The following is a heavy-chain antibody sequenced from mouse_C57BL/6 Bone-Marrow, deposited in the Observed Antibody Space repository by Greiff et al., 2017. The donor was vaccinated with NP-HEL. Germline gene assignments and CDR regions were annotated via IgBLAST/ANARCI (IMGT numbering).Heavy chain of an antibody. Sequence: EVKLQESGPGLVKPSQSLSLTCSVTGYSITSGYYWNWIRQFPGNKLEWMGYISYDGSNNYNPSLKNRISITRDPSKNQFFLKLNSVTTEDTATYYCARDNFRFDYGGQGTTLTVSS. V-gene: IGHV3-6*01. CDR3: ARDNFRFDY. D-gene: IGHD4-1*02. J-gene: IGHJ2*01. CDR1: GYSITSGYY. CDR2: ISYDGSN.